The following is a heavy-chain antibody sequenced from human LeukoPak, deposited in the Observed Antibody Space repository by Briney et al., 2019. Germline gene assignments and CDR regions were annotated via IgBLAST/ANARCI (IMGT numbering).Heavy chain of an antibody. CDR2: INPNSGGT. J-gene: IGHJ4*02. CDR1: GYTFTGYY. D-gene: IGHD2-15*01. CDR3: ARVGSRYYFDF. Sequence: ASVKVSCKPSGYTFTGYYMHWVRQAPGQGLEWMGWINPNSGGTNYAQKFQGWVTMTSDTSISTGYMELSRLRSDDTAVYYCARVGSRYYFDFWGQGTLVTVSS. V-gene: IGHV1-2*04.